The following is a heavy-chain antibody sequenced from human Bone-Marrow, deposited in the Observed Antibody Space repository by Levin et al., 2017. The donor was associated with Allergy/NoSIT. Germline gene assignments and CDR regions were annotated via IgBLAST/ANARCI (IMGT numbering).Heavy chain of an antibody. Sequence: GGSLRLSCKGSGYSFTSYWIGWVRQMPGKGLEWLGIIYPGDSDTTYSPSFQGQVTISADKSIDTAYLHWSSLKASDTAMYYCAKGDYDILTAYGSETYKFDNWGHGTLVTVSS. CDR1: GYSFTSYW. V-gene: IGHV5-51*01. CDR2: IYPGDSDT. D-gene: IGHD3-9*01. CDR3: AKGDYDILTAYGSETYKFDN. J-gene: IGHJ4*01.